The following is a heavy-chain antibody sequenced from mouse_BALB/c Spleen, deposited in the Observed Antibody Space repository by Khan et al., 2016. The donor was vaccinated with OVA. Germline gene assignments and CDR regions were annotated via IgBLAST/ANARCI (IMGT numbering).Heavy chain of an antibody. V-gene: IGHV3-2*02. CDR1: GYSITRDYA. CDR3: AMGRTY. CDR2: ISYSGDT. D-gene: IGHD2-3*01. J-gene: IGHJ3*01. Sequence: EVQLQESGPGLVKPSQSLSLTCTVTGYSITRDYAWNWIRQFPGNKLEWMGYISYSGDTSYNPSLKSRISVTRDTSKNQFFLQLNSVTTEDTATYYCAMGRTYWGQGTLVAVSA.